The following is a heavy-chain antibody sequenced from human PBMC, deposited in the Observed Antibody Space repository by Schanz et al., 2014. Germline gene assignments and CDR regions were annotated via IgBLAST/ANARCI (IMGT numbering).Heavy chain of an antibody. CDR2: IPFDGSNQ. CDR1: GFTFSSYG. D-gene: IGHD4-4*01. J-gene: IGHJ6*02. CDR3: AKDRQTTVNRVGYYYGMDV. Sequence: VQLVESGGGLVKPGGSLRLSCAASGFTFSSYGMNWVRQAPGKGLEWLSFIPFDGSNQYYADSVKGRFTISRDDAKNSLYLQMNSLRAEDTALYYCAKDRQTTVNRVGYYYGMDVWGQGTTVTVSS. V-gene: IGHV3-30*02.